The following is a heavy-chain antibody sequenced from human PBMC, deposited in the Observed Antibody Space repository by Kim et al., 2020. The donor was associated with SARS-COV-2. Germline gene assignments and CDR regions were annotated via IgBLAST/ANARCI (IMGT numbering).Heavy chain of an antibody. Sequence: CYKPSLRSRVTRSVDTSKNQFTMRLSSVTAADPAVYYCARGYGSGSYYLDWGQGTLVTVSS. J-gene: IGHJ4*02. CDR3: ARGYGSGSYYLD. V-gene: IGHV4-31*02. D-gene: IGHD3-10*01.